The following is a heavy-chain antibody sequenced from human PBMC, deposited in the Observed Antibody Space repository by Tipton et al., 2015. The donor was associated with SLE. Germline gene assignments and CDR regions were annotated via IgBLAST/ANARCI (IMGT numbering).Heavy chain of an antibody. CDR3: ARDGPLGIAAAGNAFDI. CDR1: GYSISSGYY. D-gene: IGHD6-13*01. J-gene: IGHJ3*02. CDR2: IYHSGST. V-gene: IGHV4-38-2*02. Sequence: TLSLTCTVSGYSISSGYYWGWIRQPPGKGLEWIGSIYHSGSTYYNPPLKSRVTISVDTSKNQFSLKLSSVTAADTAVYYCARDGPLGIAAAGNAFDIWGQGTMVTVSS.